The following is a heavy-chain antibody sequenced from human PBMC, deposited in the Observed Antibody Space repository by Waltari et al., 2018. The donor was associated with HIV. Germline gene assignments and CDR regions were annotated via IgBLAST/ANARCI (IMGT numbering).Heavy chain of an antibody. D-gene: IGHD2-2*01. CDR1: GFALSGFG. V-gene: IGHV3-30*03. J-gene: IGHJ4*02. CDR3: ARSPTPTKMPY. Sequence: QVQLVESGGGEVHPGESLRLSCNASGFALSGFGMHWVRQAPGKGREWLAVSSYDALKQFYADSVKGRFTISRDNSRNLLFLQMTSLTPEDTAMYYCARSPTPTKMPYWGQETRVTVST. CDR2: SSYDALKQ.